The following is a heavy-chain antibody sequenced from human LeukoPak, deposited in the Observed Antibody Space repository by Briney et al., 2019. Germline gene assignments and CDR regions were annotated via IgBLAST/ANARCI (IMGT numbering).Heavy chain of an antibody. J-gene: IGHJ4*01. V-gene: IGHV4-34*01. CDR1: GGSFSGYY. Sequence: SETLSLTCAVYGGSFSGYYWSWIRQPPGKGLEWIGEINHSGSTNYNPSLKSRVTISVDTSKNQFSLKLSSVTAADTAVYYCARGPRYYFDYWGQEPWSPSPQ. CDR3: ARGPRYYFDY. CDR2: INHSGST.